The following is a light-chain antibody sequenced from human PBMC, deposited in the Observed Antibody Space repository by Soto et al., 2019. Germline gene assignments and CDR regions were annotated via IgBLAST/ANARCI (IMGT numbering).Light chain of an antibody. CDR1: QNINTW. CDR3: QQYNSYSWT. V-gene: IGKV1-5*03. Sequence: DIQMTQSPSTVSASVGDRVTITCRASQNINTWLAWYQQKPGKAPKLLILKASSLESGVPSGFSGSGSGTEFTLTISSLQPDDFATYYCQQYNSYSWTFGQGTKVDIK. CDR2: KAS. J-gene: IGKJ1*01.